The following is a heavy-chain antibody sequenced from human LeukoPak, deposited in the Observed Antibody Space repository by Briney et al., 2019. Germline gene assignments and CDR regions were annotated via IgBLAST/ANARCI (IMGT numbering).Heavy chain of an antibody. CDR2: LNPNSGAT. J-gene: IGHJ4*02. D-gene: IGHD1-7*01. CDR3: ARGGVGGNYGLDQIDY. Sequence: ASVKVSCKASGYSFTGYYIHWVRQAPVQGLEWMGWLNPNSGATMYAQKFQGRVTMTRDTSISTVYMDVTRLRSGDTAIYFCARGGVGGNYGLDQIDYWGQGTLVTVSS. V-gene: IGHV1-2*02. CDR1: GYSFTGYY.